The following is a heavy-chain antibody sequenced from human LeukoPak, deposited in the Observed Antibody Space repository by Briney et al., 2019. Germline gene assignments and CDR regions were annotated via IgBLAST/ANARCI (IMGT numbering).Heavy chain of an antibody. J-gene: IGHJ5*02. CDR3: ARMKKWVAAAGNTLFDP. Sequence: SETLSLTCTVSGGSISSSSYYWGWIRQPPGKVLEWIGSIYYSGSTYYNPSLKSRVTISVDTSKNQFSLKLSSVTAADTAVYYCARMKKWVAAAGNTLFDPWGQGTLVTVSS. V-gene: IGHV4-39*01. CDR2: IYYSGST. CDR1: GGSISSSSYY. D-gene: IGHD6-13*01.